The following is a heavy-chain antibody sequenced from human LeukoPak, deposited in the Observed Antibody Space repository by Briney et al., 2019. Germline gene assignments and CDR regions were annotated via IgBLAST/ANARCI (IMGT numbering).Heavy chain of an antibody. CDR3: ALPSYDILTGYPPSPLYYYYYMDV. J-gene: IGHJ6*03. V-gene: IGHV5-51*01. CDR2: IYPGDSDT. Sequence: GESLQISCQGSGYSFTSYWIGWVRQMPGKGLEWMGIIYPGDSDTRYSPSFQGQVTISADKSISTAYLQWSSLKASDTAMYYCALPSYDILTGYPPSPLYYYYYMDVWGKGTTVTVSS. D-gene: IGHD3-9*01. CDR1: GYSFTSYW.